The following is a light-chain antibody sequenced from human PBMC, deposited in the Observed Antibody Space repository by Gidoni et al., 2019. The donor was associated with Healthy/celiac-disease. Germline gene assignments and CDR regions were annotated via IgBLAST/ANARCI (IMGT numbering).Light chain of an antibody. Sequence: EIVLTHSPGTLSLSPGERATLSCRARQSVSSSYLAWYQQKPGQAPRLLIYGASSRATGIPDRFSGSGSGTDFTLTISRLEPEDVAVYYCQQYGSSPYTFGQGTKLEIK. CDR3: QQYGSSPYT. CDR2: GAS. CDR1: QSVSSSY. J-gene: IGKJ2*01. V-gene: IGKV3-20*01.